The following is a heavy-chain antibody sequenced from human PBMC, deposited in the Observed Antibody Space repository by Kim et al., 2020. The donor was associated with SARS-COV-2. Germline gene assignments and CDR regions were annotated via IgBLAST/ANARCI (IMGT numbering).Heavy chain of an antibody. Sequence: GGSLRLSCAASGVTFTSIAMTWVRQAPGRGLEWVSLIYTGHATTYYADSVKGRFTISRDKSDNTLYLQMNSLTSEDTAIYYCATDRRFGNPNDSLDFWG. J-gene: IGHJ4*01. CDR1: GVTFTSIA. CDR2: IYTGHATT. D-gene: IGHD3-10*01. V-gene: IGHV3-23*03. CDR3: ATDRRFGNPNDSLDF.